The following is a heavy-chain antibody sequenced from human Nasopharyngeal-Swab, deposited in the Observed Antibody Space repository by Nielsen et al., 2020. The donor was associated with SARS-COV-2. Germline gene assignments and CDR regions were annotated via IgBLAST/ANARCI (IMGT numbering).Heavy chain of an antibody. V-gene: IGHV3-7*01. CDR2: IKQDGDET. CDR3: VLPSVAAPGRDS. J-gene: IGHJ4*02. D-gene: IGHD6-25*01. CDR1: GFTFNTFW. Sequence: GEFLKISCATSGFTFNTFWMSWVRQAPGKGLEWVAIIKQDGDETQYVDSVKGRFTISGDNVEKSLYLQMDNLRVEDTAVYYCVLPSVAAPGRDSWGKGTLVTVSS.